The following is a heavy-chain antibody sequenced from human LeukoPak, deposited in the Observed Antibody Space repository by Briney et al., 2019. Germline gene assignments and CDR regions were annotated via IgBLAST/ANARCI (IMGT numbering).Heavy chain of an antibody. V-gene: IGHV3-48*03. J-gene: IGHJ6*03. D-gene: IGHD2-2*03. Sequence: PGGSLRLSCAASGFTFSSYEMNWVRQAPGKGLEWVSYISSSGSTIYYADSVKGRFTISRHNAKNSLYLQMNSLRAEDTAVYYCARDAGYCSSTSCYLVYFMDVWGKGTTVTVSS. CDR2: ISSSGSTI. CDR3: ARDAGYCSSTSCYLVYFMDV. CDR1: GFTFSSYE.